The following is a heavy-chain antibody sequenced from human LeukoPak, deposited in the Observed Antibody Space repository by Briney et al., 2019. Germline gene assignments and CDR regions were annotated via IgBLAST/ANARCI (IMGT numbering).Heavy chain of an antibody. D-gene: IGHD3-22*01. J-gene: IGHJ6*02. CDR1: GFTFSSYW. CDR3: ASPYYYDSSGPYYYGMDV. CDR2: INSDGSST. Sequence: GGSLRLYCAASGFTFSSYWVDWVRQAPGKGLVWVSRINSDGSSTSYVDSVKGRFTISRDNAKNTLYLQMNSLRAEDTAVYYCASPYYYDSSGPYYYGMDVWGQGTTVTVSS. V-gene: IGHV3-74*01.